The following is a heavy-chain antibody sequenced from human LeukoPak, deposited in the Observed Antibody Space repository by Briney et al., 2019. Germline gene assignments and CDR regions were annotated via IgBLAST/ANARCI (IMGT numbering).Heavy chain of an antibody. CDR1: GFSLNDYW. CDR2: INSDGRII. J-gene: IGHJ4*02. V-gene: IGHV3-74*01. Sequence: PGGSLRLSCVASGFSLNDYWMNWVRQPLGKGLVAISRINSDGRIIIYADSVKGRFTISRDNSKNTLYLQMNSLRAEDTAVYYCAKDRGRIDYWGQGTLVTVSS. CDR3: AKDRGRIDY.